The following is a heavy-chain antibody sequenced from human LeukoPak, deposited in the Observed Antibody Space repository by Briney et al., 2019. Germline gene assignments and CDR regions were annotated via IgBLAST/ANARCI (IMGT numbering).Heavy chain of an antibody. CDR2: IKQDGSEK. J-gene: IGHJ4*02. CDR3: ARDPVVTAKC. CDR1: GFTFSSYW. Sequence: GGSLRLSCTASGFTFSSYWMTWVRQAPGKGPEWVANIKQDGSEKYYVDSVKGRFTISRDNAKNSLYLQMNSLRPEDTAVYYCARDPVVTAKCWGQGTLVTVSS. V-gene: IGHV3-7*01. D-gene: IGHD2-21*02.